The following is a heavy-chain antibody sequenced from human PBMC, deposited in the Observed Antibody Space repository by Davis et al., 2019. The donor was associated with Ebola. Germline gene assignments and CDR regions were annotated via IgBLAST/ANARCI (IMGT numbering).Heavy chain of an antibody. CDR3: ARAQFPTTSDH. CDR1: RYTFTSYG. CDR2: INPHNGNT. Sequence: AASVTVSCMASRYTFTSYGITWVRQAPGQRLEWMGWINPHNGNTNYAQNVQGRVTMTTDTSTSTAYMEVGSLRSDDTAVYYCARAQFPTTSDHWGQGTLVTVSS. J-gene: IGHJ4*02. V-gene: IGHV1-18*04. D-gene: IGHD1-1*01.